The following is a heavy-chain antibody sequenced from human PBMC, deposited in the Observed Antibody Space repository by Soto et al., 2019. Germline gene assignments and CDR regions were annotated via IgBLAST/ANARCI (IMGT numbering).Heavy chain of an antibody. CDR3: AKDLLGSGRAYGMDV. J-gene: IGHJ6*02. CDR1: GFTFSSYG. Sequence: QVQLVESGGGVVQPGRSLRLSCAASGFTFSSYGMHWVRQAPGKGLEWVAVISYDGSNKYYADSVKGRFTISRDNSKNTLYLQMNSLRAEDTAVYYCAKDLLGSGRAYGMDVWGQATTATVSS. D-gene: IGHD7-27*01. V-gene: IGHV3-30*18. CDR2: ISYDGSNK.